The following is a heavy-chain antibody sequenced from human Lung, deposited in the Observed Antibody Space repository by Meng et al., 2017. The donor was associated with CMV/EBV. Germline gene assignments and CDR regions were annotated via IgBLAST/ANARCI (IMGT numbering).Heavy chain of an antibody. J-gene: IGHJ5*02. CDR3: ARRYSSGYSNWFDP. V-gene: IGHV1-2*02. D-gene: IGHD3-22*01. CDR1: GYTFTGYY. Sequence: SGYTFTGYYMHWVRQDPGQGLEWMGWINPNSGGTNYAQKCQGRVTMTRDTSISTAYMELSRLRSDDTAVYYCARRYSSGYSNWFDPWGQGTLVTVSS. CDR2: INPNSGGT.